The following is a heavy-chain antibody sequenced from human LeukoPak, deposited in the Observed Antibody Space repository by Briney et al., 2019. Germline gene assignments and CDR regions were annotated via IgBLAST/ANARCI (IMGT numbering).Heavy chain of an antibody. D-gene: IGHD3-10*01. CDR1: GITLSNAC. CDR2: SKRETEGRTT. Sequence: GGCLRLSWVASGITLSNACMSWVRQDPGKWLEWVVRSKRETEGRTTDYAAPVKCRFTISRDDSKNTLFLQMNSMNSEDTAVYYCTTAVRSTAGSRFDPWGQGTLVTVSS. V-gene: IGHV3-15*01. CDR3: TTAVRSTAGSRFDP. J-gene: IGHJ5*02.